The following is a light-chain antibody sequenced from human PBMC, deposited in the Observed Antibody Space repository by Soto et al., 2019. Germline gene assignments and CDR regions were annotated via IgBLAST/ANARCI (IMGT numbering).Light chain of an antibody. J-gene: IGKJ3*01. Sequence: EIVLTQSPGTLSLSPGESATLSCRASQSVSSNYLAWYQHKPGQAPRLLIYAASSRTTGIPDRFSGSGSGTDFTLTISRLEPEYFAVYYCQQYGSSPPVTFGPGTKVDIK. CDR2: AAS. CDR3: QQYGSSPPVT. CDR1: QSVSSNY. V-gene: IGKV3-20*01.